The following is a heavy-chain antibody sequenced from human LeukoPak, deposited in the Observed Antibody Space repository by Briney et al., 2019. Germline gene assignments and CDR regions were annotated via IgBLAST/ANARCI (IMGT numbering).Heavy chain of an antibody. CDR2: IYPGDSDT. V-gene: IGHV5-51*01. D-gene: IGHD2-15*01. CDR3: ARACGSCYSSRAFDI. J-gene: IGHJ3*02. CDR1: GYSFTNYW. Sequence: GESLKISCKASGYSFTNYWIGWVRQMPGKGLECMGIIYPGDSDTRYSPSFQGQVTISADKSISTAYLQWSSLKASDTAMYYCARACGSCYSSRAFDIWGQGTMVTVSS.